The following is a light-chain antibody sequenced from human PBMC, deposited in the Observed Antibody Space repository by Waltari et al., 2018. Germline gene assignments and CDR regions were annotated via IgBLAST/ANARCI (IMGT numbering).Light chain of an antibody. CDR2: WAS. V-gene: IGKV4-1*01. J-gene: IGKJ5*01. Sequence: DIVMTQSPDSLAVSLGERATINCKSSQSVLYSSNNKNYLAWYQQKPGQPPKLRIYWASTRESGVPDRFSGSGSGTDFTLTISSLQAEDVAVYYCQQYYSIPITFGQGTRLEIK. CDR3: QQYYSIPIT. CDR1: QSVLYSSNNKNY.